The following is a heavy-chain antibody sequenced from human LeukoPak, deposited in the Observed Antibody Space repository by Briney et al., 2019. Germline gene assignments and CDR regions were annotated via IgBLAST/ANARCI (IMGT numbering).Heavy chain of an antibody. V-gene: IGHV4-39*01. CDR1: GGSISSSSYY. Sequence: SETLSLTCTVSGGSISSSSYYWGWIRQPPGKGLEWIGSIYYSGSTYYNPSLKSRVTISVDTSKNQFSLKLSSVTAADTAVYYCASLAVAGLSEGYWGQGTLVIVSS. D-gene: IGHD6-19*01. J-gene: IGHJ4*02. CDR2: IYYSGST. CDR3: ASLAVAGLSEGY.